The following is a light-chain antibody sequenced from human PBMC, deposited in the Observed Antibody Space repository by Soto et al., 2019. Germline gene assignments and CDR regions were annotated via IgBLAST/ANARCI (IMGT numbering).Light chain of an antibody. CDR1: QRISRN. J-gene: IGKJ1*01. CDR2: DAS. V-gene: IGKV3-15*01. CDR3: QQYNNWPPWT. Sequence: IVLTQSPGTLSLSPWERATLSCRASQRISRNLAWYQQKPGQAPRLLIYDASTRATAIPARFSGSGSETEFTLTISSLQSEDSAVYYCQQYNNWPPWTFGQGTKVDIK.